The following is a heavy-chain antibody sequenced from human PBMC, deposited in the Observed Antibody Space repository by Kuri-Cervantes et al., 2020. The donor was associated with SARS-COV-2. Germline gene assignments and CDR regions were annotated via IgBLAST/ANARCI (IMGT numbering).Heavy chain of an antibody. CDR2: IIPIFGTA. J-gene: IGHJ1*01. CDR1: GYTFSSYA. CDR3: ARSLRITIFGVVIVNEYFQH. Sequence: SVKVSCKASGYTFSSYAISRVRQAPGQGLEWMGGIIPIFGTANYAQKFQGRVTITADESTSTAYMELSSLRSEDTAVYYCARSLRITIFGVVIVNEYFQHWGQGTLVTVSS. D-gene: IGHD3-3*01. V-gene: IGHV1-69*13.